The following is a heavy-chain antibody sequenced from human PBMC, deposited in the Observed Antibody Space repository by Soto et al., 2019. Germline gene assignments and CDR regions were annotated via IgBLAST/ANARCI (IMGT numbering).Heavy chain of an antibody. V-gene: IGHV4-34*01. J-gene: IGHJ6*02. D-gene: IGHD3-22*01. CDR2: INYSGST. Sequence: QVQLQQWGAGVLRPSETLSLTCAVYGESFSNHYWTWIRQSPGKGLEWVGEINYSGSTRYNWSLGSRVTISVDTSKNHFSLMVTSVTAEDTAVYYCARGVVYRDVGLAYGMDVWGQGTTVTVSS. CDR3: ARGVVYRDVGLAYGMDV. CDR1: GESFSNHY.